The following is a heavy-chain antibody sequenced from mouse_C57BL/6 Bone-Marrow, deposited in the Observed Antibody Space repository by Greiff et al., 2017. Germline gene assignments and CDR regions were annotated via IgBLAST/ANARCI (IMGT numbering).Heavy chain of an antibody. J-gene: IGHJ2*01. CDR1: GYTFTDYE. CDR2: IDPETGGT. V-gene: IGHV1-15*01. D-gene: IGHD2-12*01. CDR3: TRPYYNDLDY. Sequence: VQLQQPGAELVRPGASVTLSCKASGYTFTDYEMHWVKQTPVHGLEWIGAIDPETGGTAYNQKFKGKAILTADKSSSTAYMEHRSLTSEDSAVYYCTRPYYNDLDYWGQGTTLTVSS.